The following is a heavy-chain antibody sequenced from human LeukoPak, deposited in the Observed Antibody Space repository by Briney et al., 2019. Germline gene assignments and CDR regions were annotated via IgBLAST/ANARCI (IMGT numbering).Heavy chain of an antibody. J-gene: IGHJ4*02. Sequence: PGASLQISCKCSGSIFTSYWIAWVRQLPGKGLEWMGIIYPDDSDTRYGPSFQGQVTISADKSISTSYLQWSSLKASDTAMYYCARGISSVSSSGWYYFDYWGQGILVTVSS. CDR1: GSIFTSYW. V-gene: IGHV5-51*01. CDR3: ARGISSVSSSGWYYFDY. CDR2: IYPDDSDT. D-gene: IGHD6-19*01.